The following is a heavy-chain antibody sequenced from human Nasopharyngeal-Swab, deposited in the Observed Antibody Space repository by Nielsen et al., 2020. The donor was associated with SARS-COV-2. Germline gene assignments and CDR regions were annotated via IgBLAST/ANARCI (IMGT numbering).Heavy chain of an antibody. CDR3: ATSTVVVPTNWFDP. CDR1: GYTLTELS. D-gene: IGHD2-15*01. J-gene: IGHJ5*02. CDR2: FDPEDGET. V-gene: IGHV1-24*01. Sequence: ASVKVSCKVSGYTLTELSMHWVRQAPGKGLEWMGGFDPEDGETIYAQKFQGRVTMTEDTSTDTAYMELSSLRSEDTAVYYCATSTVVVPTNWFDPWGQGTLVTVSS.